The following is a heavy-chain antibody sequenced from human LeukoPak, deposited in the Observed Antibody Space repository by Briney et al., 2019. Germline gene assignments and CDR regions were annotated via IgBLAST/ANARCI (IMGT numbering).Heavy chain of an antibody. D-gene: IGHD3-22*01. CDR1: GYTFTGYY. V-gene: IGHV3-30-3*01. J-gene: IGHJ4*02. CDR3: ARDYRITMIVVVRLYYFDY. CDR2: ISYDGSNK. Sequence: SCKASGYTFTGYYMHWVRQAPGKGLEWVAVISYDGSNKYYADSVKGRFTISRDNSKNTLYLQMNSLRAEDTAVYYCARDYRITMIVVVRLYYFDYWGQGTLVTVSS.